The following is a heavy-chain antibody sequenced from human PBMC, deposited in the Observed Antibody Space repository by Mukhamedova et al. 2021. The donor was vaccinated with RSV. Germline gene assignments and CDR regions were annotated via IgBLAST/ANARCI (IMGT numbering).Heavy chain of an antibody. V-gene: IGHV3-74*01. CDR2: INSDGSST. Sequence: GLVWVSRINSDGSSTSYADSVTGRFTISRDNAKNTLYLQMTSLRAEDTAVYYCASSGQDSSGYWVLRQPAEYFQHWGQGTLVTVS. D-gene: IGHD3-22*01. CDR3: ASSGQDSSGYWVLRQPAEYFQH. J-gene: IGHJ1*01.